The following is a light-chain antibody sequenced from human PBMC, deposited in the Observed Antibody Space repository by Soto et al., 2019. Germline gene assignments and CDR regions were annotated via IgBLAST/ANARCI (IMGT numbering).Light chain of an antibody. CDR2: GAS. CDR1: QSVSGSY. CDR3: QQYGTSVLT. J-gene: IGKJ4*01. Sequence: EIVLTQSPGTLSLSPGERATLSCRASQSVSGSYLAWYQRKPGQAPRLLIYGASSRATGIPDRFSGSGYGTDVTFTISWLEPEEFAVYYCQQYGTSVLTFGGGTKVEIK. V-gene: IGKV3-20*01.